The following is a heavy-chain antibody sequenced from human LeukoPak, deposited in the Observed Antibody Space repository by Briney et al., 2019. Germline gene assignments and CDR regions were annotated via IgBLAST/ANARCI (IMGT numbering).Heavy chain of an antibody. D-gene: IGHD4-11*01. Sequence: TRGESLNISCKASGYSFTNYWIGWVRQMPGKGLEWMGIVYPGDSDTRYSPSFQGQVTISADKSITTAYLQWSSLKASDTAMYYCARRAASGLHLYSLDYWGQGTLVTVSS. V-gene: IGHV5-51*01. CDR3: ARRAASGLHLYSLDY. CDR1: GYSFTNYW. CDR2: VYPGDSDT. J-gene: IGHJ4*02.